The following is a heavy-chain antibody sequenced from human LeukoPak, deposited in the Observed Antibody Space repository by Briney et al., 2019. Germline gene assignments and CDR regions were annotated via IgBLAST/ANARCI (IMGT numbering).Heavy chain of an antibody. CDR1: GFTFGDYA. CDR2: IRSKAYGGTT. CDR3: TTAYYDFWSGYSGFDY. D-gene: IGHD3-3*01. V-gene: IGHV3-49*04. Sequence: GGSLRLSCTASGFTFGDYAMSWVRQAPGKGLEWVGFIRSKAYGGTTEYAASVKGRFTISRDDSKSIAYLQMNSLKTEDTAVYYCTTAYYDFWSGYSGFDYWGQGTLVTVSS. J-gene: IGHJ4*02.